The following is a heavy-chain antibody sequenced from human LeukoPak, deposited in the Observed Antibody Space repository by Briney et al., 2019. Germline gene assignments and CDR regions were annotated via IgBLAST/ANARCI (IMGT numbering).Heavy chain of an antibody. D-gene: IGHD1-14*01. CDR3: ARDITFPGGPLYYYYYGMDV. CDR2: IIPIFGTA. J-gene: IGHJ6*02. V-gene: IGHV1-69*01. CDR1: GGTFSSYA. Sequence: SVTVSCKASGGTFSSYAISWVRQAPGQGLEWMGGIIPIFGTANYAQKFQGRVTITADESTSTAYMELSSLRSEDTAVYYCARDITFPGGPLYYYYYGMDVWGQGTTVTVSS.